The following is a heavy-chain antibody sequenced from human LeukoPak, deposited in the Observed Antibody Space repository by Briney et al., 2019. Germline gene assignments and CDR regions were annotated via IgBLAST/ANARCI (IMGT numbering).Heavy chain of an antibody. Sequence: GGSLRLSCVASGFTFSNAWMNWVRQAPGKGLEWVGRIKSKPDGGTTDYAAPVKGRITISRDDSKNAVYLQMNSLKTEDTGVYYCSTGGYFFDHWGQGTLVTVSS. V-gene: IGHV3-15*01. CDR3: STGGYFFDH. CDR1: GFTFSNAW. CDR2: IKSKPDGGTT. J-gene: IGHJ4*02.